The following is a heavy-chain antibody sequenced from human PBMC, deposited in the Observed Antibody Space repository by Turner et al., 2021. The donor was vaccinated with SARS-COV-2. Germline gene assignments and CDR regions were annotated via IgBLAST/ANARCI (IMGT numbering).Heavy chain of an antibody. J-gene: IGHJ4*02. CDR1: GFTFGTYS. CDR2: ILYPGGDT. D-gene: IGHD6-13*01. V-gene: IGHV3-7*03. Sequence: EVQLVESGGVLVQPGESLRLSCAASGFTFGTYSMAWVRQAPGMGLEWVATILYPGGDTYYVDSVNGRFTVSRDMNSLYLQMISLRAEDTAIYYCVRAAPRNCAGQTCSLFDSWGQGTLVTVSS. CDR3: VRAAPRNCAGQTCSLFDS.